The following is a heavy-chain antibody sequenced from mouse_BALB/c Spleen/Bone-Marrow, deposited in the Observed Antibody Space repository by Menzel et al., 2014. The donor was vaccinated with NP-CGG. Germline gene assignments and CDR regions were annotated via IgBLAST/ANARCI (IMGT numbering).Heavy chain of an antibody. CDR2: IYPGDGDT. J-gene: IGHJ2*01. Sequence: VKLMESGAELVRPGSSVKISCKASGYAFSSYWINWVKQRPGQGLEWIGQIYPGDGDTNYNGKFKDKATLTADKSSNTAYMQLSSLTSEDSAVYFCARGGISVDYWGQGTTLTVSS. V-gene: IGHV1-80*01. CDR1: GYAFSSYW. CDR3: ARGGISVDY.